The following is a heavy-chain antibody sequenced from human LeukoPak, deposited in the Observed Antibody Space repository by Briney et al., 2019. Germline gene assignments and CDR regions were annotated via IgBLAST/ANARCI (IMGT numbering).Heavy chain of an antibody. D-gene: IGHD1-26*01. CDR1: GYTFTGYY. V-gene: IGHV1-2*02. CDR2: INPNSGGT. J-gene: IGHJ4*02. Sequence: ASVKVSCKAFGYTFTGYYMHWVRQAPGQGLEWMGWINPNSGGTNYAQKFQGRVTMTRDTSISTAYMELSRLRSDDTAVYYCARALPVYSGSYTPLGFDYWGQGTLVTVSS. CDR3: ARALPVYSGSYTPLGFDY.